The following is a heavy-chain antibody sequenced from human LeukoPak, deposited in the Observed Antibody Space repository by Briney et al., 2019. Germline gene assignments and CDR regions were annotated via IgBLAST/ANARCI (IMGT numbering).Heavy chain of an antibody. CDR3: ARERDGRFFDY. D-gene: IGHD5-24*01. CDR1: GLTFRSFW. V-gene: IGHV3-7*01. Sequence: GGSLRLSCAVSGLTFRSFWMSWVRQAPGKGLEWVANINQDGSEKYFVDSVKGRFTISRDNSKNSLHLQMNTLRGEDTAVYYCARERDGRFFDYWGLGTLVTVSS. J-gene: IGHJ4*02. CDR2: INQDGSEK.